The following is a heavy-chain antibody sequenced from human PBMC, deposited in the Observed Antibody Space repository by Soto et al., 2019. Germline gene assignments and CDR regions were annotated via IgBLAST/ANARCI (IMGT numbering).Heavy chain of an antibody. J-gene: IGHJ4*02. Sequence: QVQLVQSGAEMKKPGSSVKVSCQSSGGTFNTYAMNWVRQAPGQGPEWMGDISPMFGAANYAPKFQGRVTITADESTGTSYMQSSSLPSEDTALYFCAREVQVHTPAFVYWGQGTLVTVSS. CDR3: AREVQVHTPAFVY. CDR2: ISPMFGAA. CDR1: GGTFNTYA. D-gene: IGHD3-10*01. V-gene: IGHV1-69*19.